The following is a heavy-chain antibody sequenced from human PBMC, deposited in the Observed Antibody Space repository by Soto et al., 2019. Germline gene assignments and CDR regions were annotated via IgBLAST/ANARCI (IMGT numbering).Heavy chain of an antibody. CDR3: ASGPIGDYTDGFDY. D-gene: IGHD4-17*01. Sequence: QLQLQESGSGLVKPSQTLSLTCAVSGGSISSGGYSWSWIRQPPGKGLEWIGYIYHSGSTYYNPSRKSRVTISVDRSKNQFSLKLSSVTAADTAVYYCASGPIGDYTDGFDYWGQGTLGTVSS. J-gene: IGHJ4*02. V-gene: IGHV4-30-2*01. CDR1: GGSISSGGYS. CDR2: IYHSGST.